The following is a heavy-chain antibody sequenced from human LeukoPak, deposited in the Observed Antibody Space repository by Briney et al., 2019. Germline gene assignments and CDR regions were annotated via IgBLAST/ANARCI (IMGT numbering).Heavy chain of an antibody. Sequence: ASVKVSCKASGYTFTSYAMHWVRQAPGQRLEWMGWINAGNGNTKYSQEFQGRVTITRDTSASTAYMELSSLRSEDMAVYYCARGPQYYYDSSGYPFLYWGQGTLVTVSS. CDR2: INAGNGNT. D-gene: IGHD3-22*01. J-gene: IGHJ4*02. CDR1: GYTFTSYA. V-gene: IGHV1-3*03. CDR3: ARGPQYYYDSSGYPFLY.